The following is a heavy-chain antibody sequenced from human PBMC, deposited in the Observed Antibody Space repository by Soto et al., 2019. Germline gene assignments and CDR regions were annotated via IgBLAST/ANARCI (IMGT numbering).Heavy chain of an antibody. Sequence: LVESGGTLVKPGGSLRLSCAASGFTFSDHYMAWIRQAPGKGLEIVAHMSGSGSSEDYGDSVKGRFSIFRENSKNLLFLQMFFLRAEDTAVYYCAREISYVSGRHLYYGMDVLGQGTAVTVSS. CDR2: MSGSGSSE. J-gene: IGHJ6*02. CDR1: GFTFSDHY. CDR3: AREISYVSGRHLYYGMDV. D-gene: IGHD3-16*01. V-gene: IGHV3-11*01.